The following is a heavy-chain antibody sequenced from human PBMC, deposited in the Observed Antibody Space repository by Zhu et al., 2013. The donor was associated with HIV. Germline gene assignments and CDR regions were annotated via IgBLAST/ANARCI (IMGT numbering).Heavy chain of an antibody. V-gene: IGHV1-2*02. CDR1: GYTFTGYY. Sequence: QVQLVQSGAEVKKPGASVKVSCKASGYTFTGYYMHWVRQAPGQGLEWMGWINPNSGGTNYAQKFQGRVTMTRDTSISTAYMELSRLRSDDTAVYYCAREYDILTGYYTYDAFDIWGQGTMVTVSS. D-gene: IGHD3-9*01. CDR3: AREYDILTGYYTYDAFDI. CDR2: INPNSGGT. J-gene: IGHJ3*02.